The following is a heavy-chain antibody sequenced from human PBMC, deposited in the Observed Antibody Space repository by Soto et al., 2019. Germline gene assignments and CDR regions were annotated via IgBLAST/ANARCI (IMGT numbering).Heavy chain of an antibody. Sequence: EASVKVSCKASGCTFSSYAISWVRQAPGQGLEWMGGIIPIFGTANYAQKFQGRVTITADESTSTAYMELSSLRSEDTAVYYCAQLVVVAATAYYYYGRDVWGQGTPVTVSS. J-gene: IGHJ6*02. CDR1: GCTFSSYA. V-gene: IGHV1-69*13. CDR2: IIPIFGTA. D-gene: IGHD2-15*01. CDR3: AQLVVVAATAYYYYGRDV.